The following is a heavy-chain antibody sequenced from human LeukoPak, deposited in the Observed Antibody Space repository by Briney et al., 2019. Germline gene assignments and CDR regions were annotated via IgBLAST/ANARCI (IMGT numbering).Heavy chain of an antibody. J-gene: IGHJ4*02. CDR2: IYYSGST. Sequence: SETLSLTCTVSGGSISSYYWSWIRQPPGKGLEWIGYIYYSGSTNYNPSLKSTVTISVYTSKNQFSLKLSSVTAADTAVYYCARHGAWELLVDYWGQGTLVTVSS. D-gene: IGHD1-26*01. V-gene: IGHV4-59*08. CDR3: ARHGAWELLVDY. CDR1: GGSISSYY.